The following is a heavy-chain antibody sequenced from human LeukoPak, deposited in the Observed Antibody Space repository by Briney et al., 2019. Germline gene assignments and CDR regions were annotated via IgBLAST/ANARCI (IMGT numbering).Heavy chain of an antibody. CDR1: GLSFSSYW. CDR3: ARLMSVAAAWFDP. Sequence: GGSLRLSCAASGLSFSSYWMHWVRQTPGRGLMWVSRINSDGSSTTYADSVKGRFTISRDNVKSTLYLQMNSLRAEDTAVYYCARLMSVAAAWFDPWGQGTLVTVSS. V-gene: IGHV3-74*01. J-gene: IGHJ5*02. D-gene: IGHD6-13*01. CDR2: INSDGSST.